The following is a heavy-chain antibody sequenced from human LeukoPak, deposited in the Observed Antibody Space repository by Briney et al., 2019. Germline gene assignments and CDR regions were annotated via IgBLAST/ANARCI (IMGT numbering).Heavy chain of an antibody. D-gene: IGHD1-14*01. CDR3: ARQGSPESDY. CDR1: GGSISSSNYF. J-gene: IGHJ4*02. V-gene: IGHV4-39*01. Sequence: SETLSLTCAVSGGSISSSNYFWAWIRQPPGKGLEWIGSIYYSGTNYYNPSIKTRVSISIDTPKNQFSLKLISVTAADTAVYYCARQGSPESDYWGQGTLVTVSS. CDR2: IYYSGTN.